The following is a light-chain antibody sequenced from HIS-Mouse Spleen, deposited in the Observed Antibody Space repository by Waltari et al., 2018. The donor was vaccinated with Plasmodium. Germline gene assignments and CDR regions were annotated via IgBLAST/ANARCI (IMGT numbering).Light chain of an antibody. J-gene: IGKJ1*01. Sequence: DIVMTQSPDSLAVSLGERATINCKSSQSVLYSSNNKNYLAWYQQKPGQPPKRLIYWAPTRESGVPDRFSGSGSGTDFTLTISSLQAEDVAVYYCQQYYSTPPTFGQGTKVEIK. CDR2: WAP. CDR1: QSVLYSSNNKNY. V-gene: IGKV4-1*01. CDR3: QQYYSTPPT.